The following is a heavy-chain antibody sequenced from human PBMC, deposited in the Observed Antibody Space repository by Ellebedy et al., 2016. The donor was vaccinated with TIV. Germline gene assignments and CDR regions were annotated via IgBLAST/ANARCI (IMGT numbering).Heavy chain of an antibody. CDR1: GFTVNNNY. Sequence: GESLKISCAASGFTVNNNYMSWVRQAPGKGLEWVSVIYSGGSTYYADSVKGRFTISRDNSKNTLYLQMNSLRVEDTAVYYGVVTGWRGGTIVPFTYWGQGSLVTVSS. J-gene: IGHJ4*02. CDR2: IYSGGST. V-gene: IGHV3-53*01. CDR3: VVTGWRGGTIVPFTY. D-gene: IGHD2-21*02.